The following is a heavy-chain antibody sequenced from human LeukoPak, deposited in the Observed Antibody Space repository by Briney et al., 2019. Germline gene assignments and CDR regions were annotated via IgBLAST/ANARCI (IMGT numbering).Heavy chain of an antibody. D-gene: IGHD3-9*01. CDR3: AISYYDILTGSYNWFDP. V-gene: IGHV4-39*07. Sequence: PSETLSLTCTVSGGSISSSSYYWGWIRQPPGKGLEWIGSIYYSGSTYYNPSLKSRVTISVDTSKNQFSLKLSSVTAADTAVYYCAISYYDILTGSYNWFDPWGQGTLVTVSS. J-gene: IGHJ5*02. CDR2: IYYSGST. CDR1: GGSISSSSYY.